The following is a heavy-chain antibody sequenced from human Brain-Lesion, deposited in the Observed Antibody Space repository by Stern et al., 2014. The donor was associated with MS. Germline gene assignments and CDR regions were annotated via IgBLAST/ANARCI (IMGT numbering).Heavy chain of an antibody. V-gene: IGHV3-7*01. CDR2: INKDGSEK. CDR3: ARKTTAKN. CDR1: GFTFSHYW. D-gene: IGHD4-17*01. Sequence: EVQLVESAGGLVQPGGSLRLSCAGCGFTFSHYWMTWVRQAPGKGLDWVASINKDGSEKYYVDSLKGRFTISRDNAKNSLYLQMTSLRADDTAVYYCARKTTAKNWGQGTLVTVSS. J-gene: IGHJ4*02.